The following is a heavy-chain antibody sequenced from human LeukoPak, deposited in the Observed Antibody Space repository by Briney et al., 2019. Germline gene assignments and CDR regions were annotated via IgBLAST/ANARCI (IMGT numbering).Heavy chain of an antibody. J-gene: IGHJ4*02. Sequence: ASVKVSCKASGYTFTVYYMHWVRQAPGQGLEWMGWINPNSGGTNYAQKFQGRVTMTRDTSISTAYMELSRLRSDDTAVYYCAVSGGSGYYPLDYWGQGTLVTVSS. CDR1: GYTFTVYY. V-gene: IGHV1-2*02. CDR3: AVSGGSGYYPLDY. D-gene: IGHD3-22*01. CDR2: INPNSGGT.